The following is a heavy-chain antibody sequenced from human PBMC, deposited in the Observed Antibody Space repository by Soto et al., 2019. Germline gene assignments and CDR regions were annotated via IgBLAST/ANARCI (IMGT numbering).Heavy chain of an antibody. D-gene: IGHD3-3*01. CDR1: GYSFTSYW. J-gene: IGHJ5*02. Sequence: GESMKISCKGSGYSFTSYWIGWVRQMPGKGLEWMGIIYPGDSDTRYSPSFQGQVTISADKSISTAYLQWSSLKASDTAMYYCARQAYFWSGYHPDLFDPRGQGTLVIVSA. CDR2: IYPGDSDT. V-gene: IGHV5-51*01. CDR3: ARQAYFWSGYHPDLFDP.